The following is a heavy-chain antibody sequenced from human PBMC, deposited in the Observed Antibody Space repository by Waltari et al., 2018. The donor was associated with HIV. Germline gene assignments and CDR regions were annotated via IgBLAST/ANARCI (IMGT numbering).Heavy chain of an antibody. D-gene: IGHD1-26*01. CDR1: GFTFSSYG. J-gene: IGHJ6*02. CDR2: VWYVGRNK. CDR3: ARDRLGIVGATSYYYYGMDV. V-gene: IGHV3-33*01. Sequence: QVQLVESGGGVVQPGRSLRLSCAASGFTFSSYGMHWVRQAPGKGLEWVAVVWYVGRNKYYADSVKGRFTISRDNSKNTLYLQMNSLRAEDTAVYYCARDRLGIVGATSYYYYGMDVWGQGTTVTVSS.